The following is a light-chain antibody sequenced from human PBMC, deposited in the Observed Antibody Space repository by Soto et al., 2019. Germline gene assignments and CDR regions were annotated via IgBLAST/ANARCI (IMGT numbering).Light chain of an antibody. CDR3: QHYNNRRPWT. J-gene: IGKJ1*01. V-gene: IGKV3-15*01. CDR1: QSVSSN. Sequence: EIEMTQSPATLSLSPGERATLYCWASQSVSSNLAWYQQKPGQAPRLLIYGASTRVTGVPARFSGSGSGTEFILIISSLQSEDFAVYYCQHYNNRRPWTFGQGTKVDIK. CDR2: GAS.